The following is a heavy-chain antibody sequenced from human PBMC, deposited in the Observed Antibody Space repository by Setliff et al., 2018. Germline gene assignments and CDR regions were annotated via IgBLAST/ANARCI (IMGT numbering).Heavy chain of an antibody. V-gene: IGHV4-61*02. J-gene: IGHJ4*02. Sequence: PSETLSLTCTVSGGSISSGTYYWSWIRQPAGKGLEWIGRLHTSGSIDYNPSLKSRVTISVDTSKNQFSLRLRSVTAADTAVYFCRFWSGYYKNDYWGQGTLVTAPQ. CDR2: LHTSGSI. D-gene: IGHD3-3*01. CDR1: GGSISSGTYY. CDR3: RFWSGYYKNDY.